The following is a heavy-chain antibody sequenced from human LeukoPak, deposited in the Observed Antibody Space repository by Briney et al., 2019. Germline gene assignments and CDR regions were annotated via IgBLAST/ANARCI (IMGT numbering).Heavy chain of an antibody. Sequence: GGSLRLSCAASGFTFSSHSMNWVRQAPGKGLEWVSSISSSSSYIYYADSVKGRFTISRDNAKNSLYLQMNSLRAEDTAVYYCARDPGEQLLDAFDIWGQGTMVTVSS. CDR1: GFTFSSHS. J-gene: IGHJ3*02. CDR2: ISSSSSYI. V-gene: IGHV3-21*01. D-gene: IGHD6-6*01. CDR3: ARDPGEQLLDAFDI.